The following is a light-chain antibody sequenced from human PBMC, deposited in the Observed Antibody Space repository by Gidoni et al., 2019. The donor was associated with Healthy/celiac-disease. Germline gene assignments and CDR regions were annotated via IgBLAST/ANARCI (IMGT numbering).Light chain of an antibody. Sequence: DIVLTHSPGTLSLSPGERATLSCKASQSVSRNLLVWYQQTPGQAPRLLIFRASSRAAGIPDRFSGSGSGTDFTITISRLEAEDFAVYYCQQYGSSPYTFGQGTKLEIK. CDR2: RAS. V-gene: IGKV3-20*01. CDR3: QQYGSSPYT. CDR1: QSVSRNL. J-gene: IGKJ2*01.